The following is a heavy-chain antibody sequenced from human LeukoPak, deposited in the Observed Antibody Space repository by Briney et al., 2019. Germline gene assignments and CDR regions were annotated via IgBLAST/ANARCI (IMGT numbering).Heavy chain of an antibody. Sequence: GESLKISCNGSGYSFTSYWSGWVLQMPGKGLEWMGIIYPGDAHTIYSPSFQGPVTISADKSISPAYLQWSSLKASDTAMYYCARQGSSDYYLPSKVTKGYYYYMDDWGKGTTVTVSS. J-gene: IGHJ6*03. CDR3: ARQGSSDYYLPSKVTKGYYYYMDD. CDR1: GYSFTSYW. V-gene: IGHV5-51*01. CDR2: IYPGDAHT. D-gene: IGHD3-22*01.